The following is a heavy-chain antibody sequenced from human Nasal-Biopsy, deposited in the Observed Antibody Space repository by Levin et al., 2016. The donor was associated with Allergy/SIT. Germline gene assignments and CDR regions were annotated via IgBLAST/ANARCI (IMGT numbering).Heavy chain of an antibody. CDR3: ARADEFNIYLDS. Sequence: SETLSLTCTVSGGSIANYYWTWIRQSPGKGLEWIGYIFYTGSTTYSPFFKSRVTISLDTSKKQFSLNLRSVTPADTAVYYCARADEFNIYLDSWGQGILVPVSS. CDR2: IFYTGST. D-gene: IGHD2/OR15-2a*01. V-gene: IGHV4-59*01. CDR1: GGSIANYY. J-gene: IGHJ4*02.